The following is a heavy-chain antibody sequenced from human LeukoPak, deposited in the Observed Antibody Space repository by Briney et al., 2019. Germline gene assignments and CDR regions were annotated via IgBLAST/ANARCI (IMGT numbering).Heavy chain of an antibody. Sequence: SGGSLRLSCAASGFTFSSYSMNWVRQAPGKGLEWVSSISSSSSYIYYADSVKGRFTISRDNARNSLYLEMNSLRAEDSAVYYCARPAYTAAYDLWGQGTLVTVSS. V-gene: IGHV3-21*06. CDR1: GFTFSSYS. J-gene: IGHJ3*01. CDR2: ISSSSSYI. CDR3: ARPAYTAAYDL. D-gene: IGHD3-16*01.